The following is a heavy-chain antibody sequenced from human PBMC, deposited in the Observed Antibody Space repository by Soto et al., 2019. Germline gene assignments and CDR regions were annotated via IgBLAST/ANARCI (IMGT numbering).Heavy chain of an antibody. V-gene: IGHV1-3*05. Sequence: QVQLVQSGAEEKKPGASVKVSCKASGYTFTSYAMHWLRQAPGQRLEWMGWINAGNGNTKYSQKFQGRVTITSDTSASTAYMALRSLRSEDTAVYYCAREPSYYGMDVWGPGTTVTVSS. CDR2: INAGNGNT. CDR3: AREPSYYGMDV. J-gene: IGHJ6*02. CDR1: GYTFTSYA.